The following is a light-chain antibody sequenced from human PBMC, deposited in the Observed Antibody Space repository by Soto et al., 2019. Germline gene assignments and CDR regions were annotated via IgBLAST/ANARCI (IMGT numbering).Light chain of an antibody. CDR3: QQSYSTPWT. Sequence: DIQMTQSPSSLSASVGDRVTITCRASQSIANYLNWYQQKPGTAPKLLIFAASSLQSGVPSRLSGSGSGTDFTLTISSLQPEDFATYYCQQSYSTPWTFGQGTKV. V-gene: IGKV1-39*01. J-gene: IGKJ1*01. CDR2: AAS. CDR1: QSIANY.